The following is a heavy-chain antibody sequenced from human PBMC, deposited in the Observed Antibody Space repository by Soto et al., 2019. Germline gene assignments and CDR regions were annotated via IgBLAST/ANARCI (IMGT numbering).Heavy chain of an antibody. CDR3: ARGAYYYDSSGERGFDP. CDR2: INHSGST. Sequence: PSETLSLTCAFYGGSFSGYYWSWIRQPPGKGLEWIGEINHSGSTNYNPSLKSRVTISVDTSKNQFSLKLSSVTAADTAVYYCARGAYYYDSSGERGFDPWGQGTLVTVSS. D-gene: IGHD3-22*01. CDR1: GGSFSGYY. V-gene: IGHV4-34*01. J-gene: IGHJ5*02.